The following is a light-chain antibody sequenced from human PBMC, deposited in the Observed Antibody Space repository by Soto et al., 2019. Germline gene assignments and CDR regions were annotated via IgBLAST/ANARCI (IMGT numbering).Light chain of an antibody. CDR2: DVE. CDR1: SSDVGGYNS. Sequence: QSALTQPRSVSGSPGQSITISCTGTSSDVGGYNSVSWYQQHPGKAPKLIIYDVEKRPSGVPVRFSGSKSGNTASLIISGLQAEDKADYYCCSYAGGFSFVFGGGTKLTVL. CDR3: CSYAGGFSFV. J-gene: IGLJ2*01. V-gene: IGLV2-11*01.